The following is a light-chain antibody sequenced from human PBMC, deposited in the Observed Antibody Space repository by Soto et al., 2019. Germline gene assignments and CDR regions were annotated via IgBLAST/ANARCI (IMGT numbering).Light chain of an antibody. CDR3: QEYNSAPLT. J-gene: IGKJ4*01. Sequence: DVQMTQSPSSLSAFVGDRVTITCRASQGIAPYLAWFQQKPGKVPKLLIYATSTLQSGVPSRFSGSGSGTDCTLTIDSPPPEDVGTYYCQEYNSAPLTFCGGTKVEIK. CDR1: QGIAPY. CDR2: ATS. V-gene: IGKV1-27*01.